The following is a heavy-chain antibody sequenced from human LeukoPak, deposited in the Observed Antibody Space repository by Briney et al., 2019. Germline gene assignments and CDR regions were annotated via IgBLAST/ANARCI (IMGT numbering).Heavy chain of an antibody. CDR1: GFMFSSYA. J-gene: IGHJ4*02. CDR2: ISRSGGGS. CDR3: AKASLNYDSSGYYSDLDY. D-gene: IGHD3-22*01. Sequence: PGGSLRLSCVGSGFMFSSYAMSWVRQAPGKGLGWVSSISRSGGGSYYADSVKGRFTISRDNSKNTLYLQMNSLRAEDMAVYFCAKASLNYDSSGYYSDLDYWGQGTLVTVSS. V-gene: IGHV3-23*01.